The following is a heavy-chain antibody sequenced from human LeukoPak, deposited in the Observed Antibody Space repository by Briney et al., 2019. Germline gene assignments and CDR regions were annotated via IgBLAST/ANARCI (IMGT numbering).Heavy chain of an antibody. V-gene: IGHV3-23*01. CDR1: GFTFSSYA. CDR3: AKLLHCSSTSCYAYYYGMDV. J-gene: IGHJ6*02. CDR2: ISGSGGST. D-gene: IGHD2-2*01. Sequence: GGSLRLSCAASGFTFSSYAMSWVRQAPGKGLEWVSAISGSGGSTYYADSVKGRFTISRDNSKNTLYLQMNSLRAEDTAVYYCAKLLHCSSTSCYAYYYGMDVWGQGTTVTVSS.